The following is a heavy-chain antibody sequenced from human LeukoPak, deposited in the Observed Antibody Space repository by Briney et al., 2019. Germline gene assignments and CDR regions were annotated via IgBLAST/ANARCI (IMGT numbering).Heavy chain of an antibody. J-gene: IGHJ4*02. CDR3: AVNYYGSGSYYRFFDY. CDR1: GYTFKSYA. CDR2: IDPYSGNT. V-gene: IGHV1-18*01. Sequence: GASVKVSCKASGYTFKSYAITWVRQAPGQGLEWMGWIDPYSGNTNYAQKFQGRVTMTTETFTSTADMEVTSLRSDDTAVYYCAVNYYGSGSYYRFFDYWGQGTLVTVSS. D-gene: IGHD3-10*01.